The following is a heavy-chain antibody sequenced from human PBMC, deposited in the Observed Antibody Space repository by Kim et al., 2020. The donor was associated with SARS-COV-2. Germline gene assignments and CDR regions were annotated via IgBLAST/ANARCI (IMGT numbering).Heavy chain of an antibody. D-gene: IGHD6-19*01. V-gene: IGHV4-61*02. Sequence: SETLSLTCTVSGGSISSGSYYWSWIRQPAGKGLEWIGRIYTSGSTNYNPSLKSRVTISVDTSKNQFSLKLSSVTAADTAVYYCARDFSINPGGWYEYNWFDPWGQGTLVTVSS. CDR2: IYTSGST. J-gene: IGHJ5*02. CDR3: ARDFSINPGGWYEYNWFDP. CDR1: GGSISSGSYY.